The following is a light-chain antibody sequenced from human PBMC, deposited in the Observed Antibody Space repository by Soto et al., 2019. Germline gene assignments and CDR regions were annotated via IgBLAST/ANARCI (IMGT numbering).Light chain of an antibody. Sequence: DIQMTQSPSTLSASVGDRVTITCRASQSISTWLAWYQQEPGKAPKLLIHKASSLQSGVPSRFSGSGSGTDFTLTISSLHPHDFATYYCQQYNSYSPKFGQGTKVDI. J-gene: IGKJ1*01. CDR2: KAS. V-gene: IGKV1-5*03. CDR3: QQYNSYSPK. CDR1: QSISTW.